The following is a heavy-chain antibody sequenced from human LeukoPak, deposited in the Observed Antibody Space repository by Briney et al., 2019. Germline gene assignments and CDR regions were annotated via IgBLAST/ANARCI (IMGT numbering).Heavy chain of an antibody. D-gene: IGHD6-19*01. CDR1: GFTFSSYA. Sequence: GGSLRLSCAASGFTFSSYAMNWVRQAPGKGLEWVSVISGSGGSTYYADSVKGRFTISGDNSKNTLYLQMNSLRAEDTAVYYCVKDRSGGYRVFDHWGQGTLVTVSS. CDR3: VKDRSGGYRVFDH. J-gene: IGHJ4*02. V-gene: IGHV3-23*01. CDR2: ISGSGGST.